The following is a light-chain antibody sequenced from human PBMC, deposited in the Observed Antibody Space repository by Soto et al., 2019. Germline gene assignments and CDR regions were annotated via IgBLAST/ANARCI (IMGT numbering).Light chain of an antibody. CDR3: LQSATSPRT. CDR1: QTVGNNY. V-gene: IGKV3-20*01. Sequence: EIVLTQSPGTLSLSPGERATLSCRASQTVGNNYLDWYQQKPGQAPRLLIYGASSRATVIPDRFSGSGSGTDFPLTISRLEPEDLAVYYCLQSATSPRTFGQGTKVEIK. CDR2: GAS. J-gene: IGKJ1*01.